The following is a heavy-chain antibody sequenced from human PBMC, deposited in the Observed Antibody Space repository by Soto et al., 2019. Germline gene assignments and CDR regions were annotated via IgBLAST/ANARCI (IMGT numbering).Heavy chain of an antibody. CDR2: IYYSGST. J-gene: IGHJ4*01. V-gene: IGHV4-59*08. Sequence: PSETLSLTCTVSGGSISSYYWSWIRQPPGKGLEWIGYIYYSGSTNYNPSLKSRVTISVDTSKNQFSLKLSSVTAADTAVYFCARGGLGYSGYLSAYFDYWGHGTLVTVSS. CDR1: GGSISSYY. CDR3: ARGGLGYSGYLSAYFDY. D-gene: IGHD5-12*01.